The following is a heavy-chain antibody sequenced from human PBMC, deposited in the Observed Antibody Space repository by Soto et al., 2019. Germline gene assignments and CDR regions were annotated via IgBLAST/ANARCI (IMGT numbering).Heavy chain of an antibody. J-gene: IGHJ4*02. CDR2: IWYDGSNK. CDR3: ARDWVVRGVRPLDY. Sequence: GGSLRLSCAASGFTFSSYGMHWVRQAPGKGLEWVAVIWYDGSNKYYADSVKGRFTISRDNSKNTLYLQMNSLRAEDTAVYYCARDWVVRGVRPLDYWGQGTLVTVSS. V-gene: IGHV3-33*01. CDR1: GFTFSSYG. D-gene: IGHD3-10*01.